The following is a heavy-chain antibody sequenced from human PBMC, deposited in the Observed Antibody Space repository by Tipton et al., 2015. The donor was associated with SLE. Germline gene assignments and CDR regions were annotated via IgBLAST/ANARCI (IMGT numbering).Heavy chain of an antibody. V-gene: IGHV4-34*01. D-gene: IGHD6-6*01. CDR3: ARCGSSLTWDYYYMDV. Sequence: GLVKPSETLSLTCAVYGGSFSGYYWSWIRQPPGKGLEWIGEINHSGSTNYNPSLKSRVTISVDTSKNQFSLKLSSVTAADTAVYYCARCGSSLTWDYYYMDVWGKGTTVTISS. CDR1: GGSFSGYY. J-gene: IGHJ6*03. CDR2: INHSGST.